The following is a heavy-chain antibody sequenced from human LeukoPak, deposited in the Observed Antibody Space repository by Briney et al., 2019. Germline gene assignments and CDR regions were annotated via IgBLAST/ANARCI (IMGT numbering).Heavy chain of an antibody. V-gene: IGHV1-2*02. CDR2: INPNSGGT. CDR1: GYTFTVYY. CDR3: ARDSVDIVVVPAAMEVDY. D-gene: IGHD2-2*03. J-gene: IGHJ4*02. Sequence: GASVTVSCKASGYTFTVYYMHWVRQAPGQGLEWMGWINPNSGGTNYAQKFQGRVTMTRDTSISTAYMELSRLRSDDTAVYYCARDSVDIVVVPAAMEVDYWGQGTLVTVSS.